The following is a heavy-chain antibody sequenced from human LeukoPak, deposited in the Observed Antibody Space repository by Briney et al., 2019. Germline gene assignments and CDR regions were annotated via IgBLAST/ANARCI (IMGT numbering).Heavy chain of an antibody. V-gene: IGHV3-7*01. CDR3: ARERRSVLRFLEWLSYFDY. CDR1: GFTFSNYW. D-gene: IGHD3-3*01. CDR2: IKQDGSEK. J-gene: IGHJ4*02. Sequence: TGGPLRLSCAASGFTFSNYWMSWVRQAPGKGLEWVANIKQDGSEKYYVDSVKGRFTISRDNAKNSLYLQMNSLRAEDTAVYYCARERRSVLRFLEWLSYFDYWGQGTLVTVSS.